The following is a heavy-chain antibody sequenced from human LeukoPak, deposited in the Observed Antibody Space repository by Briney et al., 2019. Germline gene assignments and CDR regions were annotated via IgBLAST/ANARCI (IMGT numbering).Heavy chain of an antibody. Sequence: SETLSLTCTVSGGYISSSSYYWGWIRQPPGKGLEWIGSIYYSGSTYYNPSLKSRVTISVDTSKNQFSLKLSSVTAADTAVYYCARHVAAAIDYWGQGTLVTVSS. CDR3: ARHVAAAIDY. V-gene: IGHV4-39*01. CDR1: GGYISSSSYY. D-gene: IGHD6-13*01. CDR2: IYYSGST. J-gene: IGHJ4*02.